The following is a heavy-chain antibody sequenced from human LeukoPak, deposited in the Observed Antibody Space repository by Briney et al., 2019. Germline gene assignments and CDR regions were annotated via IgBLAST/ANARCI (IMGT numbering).Heavy chain of an antibody. CDR1: GDSVSSNNAA. J-gene: IGHJ4*02. V-gene: IGHV6-1*01. CDR2: TYHRSKWYN. Sequence: PSQTLSLTCAISGDSVSSNNAAWNWLRQSPSGGLEWLGRTYHRSKWYNDFAVSVESRITIKPDTSKNQFFLQLNSVTPEDTAVYYCARVLDGPGVYFDYWGQGTLVTVSS. CDR3: ARVLDGPGVYFDY. D-gene: IGHD5-24*01.